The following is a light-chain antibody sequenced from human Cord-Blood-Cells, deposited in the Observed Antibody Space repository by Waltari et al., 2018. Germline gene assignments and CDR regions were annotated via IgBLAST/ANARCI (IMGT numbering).Light chain of an antibody. J-gene: IGKJ1*01. Sequence: DIQMTQSPSSLSASVGDRVTITCRASQSISSYLNWYQQKPGKAPKLLIYAASSVQSGVPSRFSDSGSGTDFTLTISSLQPEDFATYYCQQSYSTSVTFGQGTKVEIK. V-gene: IGKV1-39*01. CDR2: AAS. CDR3: QQSYSTSVT. CDR1: QSISSY.